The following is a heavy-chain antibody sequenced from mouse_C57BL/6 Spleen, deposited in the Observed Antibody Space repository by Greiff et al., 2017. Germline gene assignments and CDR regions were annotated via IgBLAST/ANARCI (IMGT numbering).Heavy chain of an antibody. Sequence: VMLVESGPGLVAPSQSLSITCTVSGFSLTSYGVHWVRQPPGKGLEWLVVIWSDGSTTYNSALKSRLSISKDNSKSQVFLKMNSLQTDDTAMYYGDRALYGNYAMDYWGQGTSVTVSS. CDR3: DRALYGNYAMDY. D-gene: IGHD2-10*02. CDR1: GFSLTSYG. J-gene: IGHJ4*01. V-gene: IGHV2-6*03. CDR2: IWSDGST.